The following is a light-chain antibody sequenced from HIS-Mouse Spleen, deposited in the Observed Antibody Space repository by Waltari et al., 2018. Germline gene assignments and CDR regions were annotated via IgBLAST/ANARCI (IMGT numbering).Light chain of an antibody. CDR2: EDS. CDR3: YSTDSSGNHRV. V-gene: IGLV3-10*01. CDR1: ALPKKY. J-gene: IGLJ2*01. Sequence: KEPPSVSVSPGQTARITCSGDALPKKYAYWYQQKSGQAPVLGIYEDSKRPSGIPERFSGSSSGTMATLTISGAQVEDEADYYCYSTDSSGNHRVFGGGTKLTVL.